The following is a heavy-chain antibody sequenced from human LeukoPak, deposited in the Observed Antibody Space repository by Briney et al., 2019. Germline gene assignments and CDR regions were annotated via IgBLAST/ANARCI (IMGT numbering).Heavy chain of an antibody. D-gene: IGHD3-9*01. CDR1: GYTVTGYY. Sequence: ASVKVSCKASGYTVTGYYMHWVRQAPGQGREGMGWINPNSGVTNHSQKFQGRVTMTRDTSISTAHIELSRLRSDDTAVYYCARDQTPFRYFDWLFSTGAFDIWGQGTMVTVSS. CDR2: INPNSGVT. CDR3: ARDQTPFRYFDWLFSTGAFDI. J-gene: IGHJ3*02. V-gene: IGHV1-2*02.